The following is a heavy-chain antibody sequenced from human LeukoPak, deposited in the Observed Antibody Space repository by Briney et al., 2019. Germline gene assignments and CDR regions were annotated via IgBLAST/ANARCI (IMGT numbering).Heavy chain of an antibody. V-gene: IGHV4-31*03. CDR3: AREGTATDGMGFDY. CDR1: GGSISSGGYY. J-gene: IGHJ4*02. D-gene: IGHD6-13*01. Sequence: SSQPLSLTCTVSGGSISSGGYYWNWTHQHPGKGLEWMGYIYYSGSTYYSPSLNSRVTISGDTSKNQFSLKLCSVTAADTAVYYCAREGTATDGMGFDYWGQGTLVTVSS. CDR2: IYYSGST.